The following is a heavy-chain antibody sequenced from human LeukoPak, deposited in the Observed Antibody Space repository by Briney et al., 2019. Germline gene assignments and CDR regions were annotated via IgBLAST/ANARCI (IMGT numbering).Heavy chain of an antibody. J-gene: IGHJ4*02. D-gene: IGHD2-21*01. Sequence: GGSLRLSCAASGFVFSRSWMHWVRQAPGKGLVWVSRINDDGSIINYGDPVKGRFTISRDNSKNTLSLQMKSLRVEDTAVYYCAKSDCGTIGCKLLNYWGQGTLVTVSS. CDR2: INDDGSII. CDR1: GFVFSRSW. CDR3: AKSDCGTIGCKLLNY. V-gene: IGHV3-74*01.